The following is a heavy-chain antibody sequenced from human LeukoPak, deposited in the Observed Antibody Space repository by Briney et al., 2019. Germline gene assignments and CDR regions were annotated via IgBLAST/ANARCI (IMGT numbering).Heavy chain of an antibody. Sequence: PSETLSLTCTVSGGSISSSSYYWGWIRQPPGKGLEWVGSIYYSGSTYYNPSLKSRVTISVDTSKNQFSLKLSSVTATDTAVYYCARQGQGYCSGGSCYRYYYYYMDVWGKGTTVTVSS. CDR2: IYYSGST. D-gene: IGHD2-15*01. V-gene: IGHV4-39*01. CDR1: GGSISSSSYY. CDR3: ARQGQGYCSGGSCYRYYYYYMDV. J-gene: IGHJ6*03.